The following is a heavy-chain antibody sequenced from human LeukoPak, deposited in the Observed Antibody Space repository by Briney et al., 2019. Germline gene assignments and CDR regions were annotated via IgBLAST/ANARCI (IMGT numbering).Heavy chain of an antibody. CDR3: ARVGYDYVWGSYRYTALFYFDY. CDR1: GGSFSGYY. Sequence: SETLSLTCAVYGGSFSGYYWSRIRQPPGKGLEWIGEINHSGSTNYNPSLKSRVTISVDTSKNQFSLKLSSVTAADTAVYYCARVGYDYVWGSYRYTALFYFDYWGQGTLVTVSS. J-gene: IGHJ4*02. CDR2: INHSGST. V-gene: IGHV4-34*01. D-gene: IGHD3-16*02.